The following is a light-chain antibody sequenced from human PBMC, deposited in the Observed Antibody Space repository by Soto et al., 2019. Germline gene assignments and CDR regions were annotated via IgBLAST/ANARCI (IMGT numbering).Light chain of an antibody. Sequence: EIVMTQSPATLSVSRGEGATLSCRASQSVSSKLAWYQQKPGQAPRLLIYGASTRATGIPARFSGSGSGTEFTLIISSLPSEDSAVYYCQQYNSWLWKFGQGTKV. J-gene: IGKJ1*01. CDR1: QSVSSK. CDR3: QQYNSWLWK. V-gene: IGKV3-15*01. CDR2: GAS.